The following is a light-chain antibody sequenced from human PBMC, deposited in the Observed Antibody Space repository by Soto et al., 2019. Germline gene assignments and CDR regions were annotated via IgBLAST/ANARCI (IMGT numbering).Light chain of an antibody. CDR1: QIVSRW. Sequence: DIQLTQSPSSLSASVGDRVTTTCRASQIVSRWLAWYKQKPGDAPKLLIYKASNFETRVSSRFSGSGSGTEVTLTISSLQHDDSATYYCQQHNVYSPLMFGQGTKGDNK. CDR2: KAS. J-gene: IGKJ1*01. V-gene: IGKV1-5*03. CDR3: QQHNVYSPLM.